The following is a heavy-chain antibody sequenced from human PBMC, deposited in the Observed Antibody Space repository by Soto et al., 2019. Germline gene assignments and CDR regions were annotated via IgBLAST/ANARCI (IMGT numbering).Heavy chain of an antibody. D-gene: IGHD3-16*01. CDR3: ARHSVGYYYYGMDV. CDR2: INPNSGGT. CDR1: GYTFTGYY. J-gene: IGHJ6*02. V-gene: IGHV1-2*02. Sequence: GASVKVSCKASGYTFTGYYMHWVRQAPGQGLEWMGWINPNSGGTNYAQKFQGRVTMTRDTSISTAYMELSRLRSDDTAVYYCARHSVGYYYYGMDVWGQGTTVTVSS.